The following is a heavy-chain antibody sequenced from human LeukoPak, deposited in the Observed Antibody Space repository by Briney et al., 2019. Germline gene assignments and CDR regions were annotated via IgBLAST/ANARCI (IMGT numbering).Heavy chain of an antibody. CDR1: GGSISSYY. Sequence: PSETLSLTCSVSGGSISSYYWSWIRQPPGKGLEYIGYIYYSGSTNYNPSLKSRVTISVDTSKDQFSLNLTSVTAADTAVYYCARLKCISATCPSRYVMDVWGQGTTVTVSS. J-gene: IGHJ6*02. D-gene: IGHD3-3*02. CDR3: ARLKCISATCPSRYVMDV. V-gene: IGHV4-59*01. CDR2: IYYSGST.